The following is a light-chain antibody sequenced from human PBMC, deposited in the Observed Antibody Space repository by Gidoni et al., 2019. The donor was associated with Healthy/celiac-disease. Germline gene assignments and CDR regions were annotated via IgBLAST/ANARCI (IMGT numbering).Light chain of an antibody. CDR2: GAP. CDR3: QQYGSSPLT. V-gene: IGKV3-20*01. Sequence: DIVLTPSPGTLSLSPGERATLSCSASQSASSSYLAWYQQKTGHAPRLLIYGAPSRATGSPDRFSGSGSGTDVILTISRLEAEDFAVDYCQQYGSSPLTFGGGTKVEIK. J-gene: IGKJ4*01. CDR1: QSASSSY.